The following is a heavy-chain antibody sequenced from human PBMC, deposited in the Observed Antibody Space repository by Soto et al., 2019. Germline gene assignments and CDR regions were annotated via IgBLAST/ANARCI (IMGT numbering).Heavy chain of an antibody. V-gene: IGHV4-31*03. J-gene: IGHJ5*02. Sequence: QVQLQESGPGLVKPSQTLSLTCTVSGGSISSGGYYWSWIRQHPGKGLEWIGYIYYSGSTYYNPSRKRRVTIPVDTSKNQFSLNLSSVTAADTAVDYCAREPGFYGDYNWFDPWGQGTLVTVSS. D-gene: IGHD4-17*01. CDR1: GGSISSGGYY. CDR2: IYYSGST. CDR3: AREPGFYGDYNWFDP.